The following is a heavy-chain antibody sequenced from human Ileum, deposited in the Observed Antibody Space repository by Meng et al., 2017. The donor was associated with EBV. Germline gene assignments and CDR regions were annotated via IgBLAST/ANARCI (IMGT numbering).Heavy chain of an antibody. CDR1: GFTFSSYW. V-gene: IGHV3-74*01. J-gene: IGHJ4*02. CDR3: ARDDYGDYVGLGY. D-gene: IGHD4-17*01. CDR2: INADGRSA. Sequence: EVQLVESGGGLVQPGGSLRVACAVSGFTFSSYWMHWVRQAPGKGLVWISRINADGRSATYADSVKGRFTVSRDNAKNTLYLQMNSLRSEDTGVYYCARDDYGDYVGLGYWGQGTLVTVSS.